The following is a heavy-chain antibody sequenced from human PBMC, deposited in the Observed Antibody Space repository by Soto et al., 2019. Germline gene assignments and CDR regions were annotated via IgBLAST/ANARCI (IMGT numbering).Heavy chain of an antibody. CDR1: GGTFSSYA. CDR2: IIPIFGTA. V-gene: IGHV1-69*06. J-gene: IGHJ4*02. D-gene: IGHD3-22*01. Sequence: GASVKVSCKASGGTFSSYAISWVRQAPGQGLEWMGGIIPIFGTANYAQKFQGRVTITADKSTSTAYMELNSLRAEDTAVYYCASLSYDSSGYYPRLWGQGTLVTVSS. CDR3: ASLSYDSSGYYPRL.